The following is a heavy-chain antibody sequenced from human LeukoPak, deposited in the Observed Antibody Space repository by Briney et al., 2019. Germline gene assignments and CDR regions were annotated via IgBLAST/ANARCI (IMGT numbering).Heavy chain of an antibody. D-gene: IGHD3-3*01. Sequence: GGSLRLSCAASGFTFSSYGMHWLRKAPGKGLEWVAYIRSDGSNKYYADSVKGRFTISRDNSKNTLYLQMNSLRAEDTAVYYCAKDPLYYDFWSGYFDYWGQGTLVTVSS. CDR3: AKDPLYYDFWSGYFDY. CDR2: IRSDGSNK. CDR1: GFTFSSYG. V-gene: IGHV3-30*02. J-gene: IGHJ4*02.